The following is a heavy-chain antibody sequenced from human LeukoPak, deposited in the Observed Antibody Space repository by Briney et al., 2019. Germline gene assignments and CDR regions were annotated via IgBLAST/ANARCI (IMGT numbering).Heavy chain of an antibody. CDR2: IIPKYGVA. D-gene: IGHD3-3*01. CDR1: GGTFSSYA. J-gene: IGHJ4*02. Sequence: ASVKVSCKASGGTFSSYAISWVRQAPGQGLEWMGRIIPKYGVANYAQKFQGRLTITTDESTSTAYMELSSLRSEDTAVYYCAREDQMMVYDLPFDYWCQGSLVIVSS. V-gene: IGHV1-69*05. CDR3: AREDQMMVYDLPFDY.